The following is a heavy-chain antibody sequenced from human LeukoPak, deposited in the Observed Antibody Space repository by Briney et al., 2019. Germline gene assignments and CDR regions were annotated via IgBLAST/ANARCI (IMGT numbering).Heavy chain of an antibody. CDR1: GYTFTSYG. CDR3: AREFRGGVVGALYYFDY. CDR2: ISAYNGNT. J-gene: IGHJ4*02. V-gene: IGHV1-18*01. D-gene: IGHD1-26*01. Sequence: ASVNVSCKASGYTFTSYGISWVRQAPGQGLEWMGWISAYNGNTNYAQKLQGRVTMTTDTSTSTAYMELRSLRSDDTAVYYCAREFRGGVVGALYYFDYWGQGTLVTVSS.